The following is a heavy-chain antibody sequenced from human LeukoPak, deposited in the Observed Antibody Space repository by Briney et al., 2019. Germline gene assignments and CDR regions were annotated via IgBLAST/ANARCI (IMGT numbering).Heavy chain of an antibody. V-gene: IGHV3-43*02. Sequence: GGSLRLSCAASGFTFDDYAMHRVRQVPGKGLEWVSLISGDGGSAYYADSVKGRFTISRDNRKTSLYLQMNSLRTEDTALYYCAKELEYFQHWGQGTLVTVSS. CDR2: ISGDGGSA. CDR3: AKELEYFQH. J-gene: IGHJ1*01. CDR1: GFTFDDYA.